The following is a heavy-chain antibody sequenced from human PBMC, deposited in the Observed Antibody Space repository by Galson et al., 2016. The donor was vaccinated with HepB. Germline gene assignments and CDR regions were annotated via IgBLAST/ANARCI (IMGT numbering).Heavy chain of an antibody. J-gene: IGHJ3*02. CDR1: GLAFSKTW. D-gene: IGHD3-22*01. Sequence: SLRLSCAASGLAFSKTWMNWVRQAPGKGLEWVGRIKSKSDGGTTDYGAPVKFRFTISRDDSTNTLYLQMNYLETEDTAVYYCTTGLEYYDRSGYWVDAFDIWGQGTTVIVSS. V-gene: IGHV3-15*07. CDR3: TTGLEYYDRSGYWVDAFDI. CDR2: IKSKSDGGTT.